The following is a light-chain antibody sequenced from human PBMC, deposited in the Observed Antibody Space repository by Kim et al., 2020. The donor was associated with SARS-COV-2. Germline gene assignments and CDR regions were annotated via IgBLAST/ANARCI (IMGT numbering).Light chain of an antibody. CDR1: RSLVYSDGNTF. V-gene: IGKV2-30*01. CDR3: MQGTHWPPT. Sequence: PASFSCRSSRSLVYSDGNTFLTWFHRRPGQSPRRLVYKVSSRDSGVPDRFSGSGSGTDFTLKISRVEAEDVGIYYCMQGTHWPPTFGQGTKVDIK. J-gene: IGKJ1*01. CDR2: KVS.